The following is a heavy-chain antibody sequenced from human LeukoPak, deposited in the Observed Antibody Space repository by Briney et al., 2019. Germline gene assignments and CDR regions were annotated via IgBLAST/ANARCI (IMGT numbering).Heavy chain of an antibody. CDR2: IYYSGST. Sequence: SETLSLTCTVSGGSISTYYWTWIRQPPGKGLEWIGYIYYSGSTNYNPSLKSRVTISVDTSKNQFSLKLSSVTAADTAVYYCARSEGKRWLQVYPGYWGQGTLVTVSS. CDR1: GGSISTYY. V-gene: IGHV4-59*01. J-gene: IGHJ4*02. CDR3: ARSEGKRWLQVYPGY. D-gene: IGHD5-24*01.